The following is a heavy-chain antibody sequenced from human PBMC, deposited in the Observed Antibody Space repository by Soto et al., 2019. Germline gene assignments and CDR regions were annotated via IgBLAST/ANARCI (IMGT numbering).Heavy chain of an antibody. V-gene: IGHV3-15*07. CDR2: IKSKTDGGTT. D-gene: IGHD3-3*01. Sequence: GGSLRLSCAASGFTFSNAWMNWVRQAPGKGLEWVGRIKSKTDGGTTDYAAPVKGRFTISRDDSKNTLYLQMNSLKTEDTAVYYCTTDSLTYYDFWSGFSWGQGTLVTVSS. J-gene: IGHJ4*02. CDR3: TTDSLTYYDFWSGFS. CDR1: GFTFSNAW.